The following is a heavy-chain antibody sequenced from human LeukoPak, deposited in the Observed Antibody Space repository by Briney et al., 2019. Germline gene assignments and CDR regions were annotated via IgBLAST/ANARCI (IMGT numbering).Heavy chain of an antibody. CDR3: AMYYDYVWGSYTPSPFDY. V-gene: IGHV3-23*01. CDR1: GFTFSSYA. D-gene: IGHD3-16*01. Sequence: PGGSLRLSCAASGFTFSSYAMSWVRQAPGKGLEWVSAISGSGGSTYYADSVKGRFTISRDNAKNSLYLQMNSLRAEDTAVYYCAMYYDYVWGSYTPSPFDYWGQGTLVTVSS. J-gene: IGHJ4*02. CDR2: ISGSGGST.